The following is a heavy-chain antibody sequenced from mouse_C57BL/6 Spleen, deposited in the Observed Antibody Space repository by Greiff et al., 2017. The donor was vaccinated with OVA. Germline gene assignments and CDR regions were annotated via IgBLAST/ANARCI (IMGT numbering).Heavy chain of an antibody. J-gene: IGHJ1*03. D-gene: IGHD1-1*01. CDR1: GYTFTSYW. CDR3: ARGDYGSSYGYFDV. CDR2: IDPSDSET. Sequence: VQLQQPGAELVRPGSSVKLSCKASGYTFTSYWMHWVKQRPIQGLEWIGNIDPSDSETHSNQKFKDKATLTVDKSSSTAYMQLSSLTSEDSAVYDCARGDYGSSYGYFDVWGTGTTVTVSA. V-gene: IGHV1-52*01.